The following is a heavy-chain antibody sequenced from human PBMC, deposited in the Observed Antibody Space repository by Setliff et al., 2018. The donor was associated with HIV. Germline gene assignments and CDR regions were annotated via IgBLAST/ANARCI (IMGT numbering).Heavy chain of an antibody. V-gene: IGHV1-2*06. CDR2: INPNSGGT. CDR3: ARSPGRSGYDKNSYYYYMDV. CDR1: GYTFTGYY. Sequence: GASVKVSCKASGYTFTGYYMHWVRQAPGQGLEWMGRINPNSGGTNYAQKFQGRVTMTRDTSISTAYMELSRLGSDDTAVYYCARSPGRSGYDKNSYYYYMDVWGKGTTVTVSS. D-gene: IGHD5-12*01. J-gene: IGHJ6*03.